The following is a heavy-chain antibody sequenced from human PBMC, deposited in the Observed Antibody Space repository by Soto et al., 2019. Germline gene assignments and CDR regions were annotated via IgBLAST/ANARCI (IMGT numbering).Heavy chain of an antibody. CDR2: IIPIFGTA. Sequence: SVKVSCKASGGTFSSYAISWVRQAPGQGLEWMGGIIPIFGTANYAQKFQGRVTITADESTSTAYMELSSLRSEDTAVYYCAVGVVVVAASVYYYYGMDVWGQGTTVTVSS. CDR3: AVGVVVVAASVYYYYGMDV. J-gene: IGHJ6*02. V-gene: IGHV1-69*13. D-gene: IGHD2-15*01. CDR1: GGTFSSYA.